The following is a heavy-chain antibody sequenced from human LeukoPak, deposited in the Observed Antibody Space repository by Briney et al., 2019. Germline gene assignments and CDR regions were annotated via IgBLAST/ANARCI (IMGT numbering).Heavy chain of an antibody. CDR2: INHSGST. V-gene: IGHV4-34*01. D-gene: IGHD3-16*02. CDR1: GGSFSGYY. CDR3: ARALYVWGSYRYLVGLKGYYYYYMDV. J-gene: IGHJ6*03. Sequence: SETLSLTCAVYGGSFSGYYWSWIRQPPGKGLEWIGEINHSGSTNYNPSRKSRVTISVDTSKNQFSLKLSSVTAADTAVYYCARALYVWGSYRYLVGLKGYYYYYMDVWGKGTTVTVSS.